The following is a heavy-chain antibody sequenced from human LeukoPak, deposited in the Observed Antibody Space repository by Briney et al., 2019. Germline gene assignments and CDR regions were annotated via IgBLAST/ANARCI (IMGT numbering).Heavy chain of an antibody. CDR2: IWYDGSNK. Sequence: GRSLSLSCAASGFTFSSYGMHWVRQAPGKGLEWVAVIWYDGSNKYYADSVKGRFTISRDNSKNTLYLQMNSLRAEDTAVYYCARDPGIAVAGFDYWGQGTLVTVSS. J-gene: IGHJ4*02. CDR1: GFTFSSYG. D-gene: IGHD6-19*01. V-gene: IGHV3-33*01. CDR3: ARDPGIAVAGFDY.